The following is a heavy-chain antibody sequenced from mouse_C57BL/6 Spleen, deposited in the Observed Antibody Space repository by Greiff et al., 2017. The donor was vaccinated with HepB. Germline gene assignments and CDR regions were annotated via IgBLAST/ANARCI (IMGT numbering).Heavy chain of an antibody. Sequence: QVQLQQSGAELVRPGASVTLSCKASGYTFTDYEMHWVKQTPVHGLEWIGAIDPETGGTAYNQKFKGKAILTADKSSSTAYMELRSLTSEDSAVYYCTKEWVIYWDFDVWGTGTTVTVSS. CDR2: IDPETGGT. J-gene: IGHJ1*03. CDR1: GYTFTDYE. V-gene: IGHV1-15*01. CDR3: TKEWVIYWDFDV.